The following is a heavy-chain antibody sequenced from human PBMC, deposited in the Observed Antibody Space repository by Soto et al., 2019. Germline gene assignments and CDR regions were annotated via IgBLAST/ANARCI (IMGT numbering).Heavy chain of an antibody. CDR1: GYTFTSYA. Sequence: ASVKVSCKASGYTFTSYAMHWVRQAPGQRLEWMGWINAGNGNTKYSQKFQGRVTITRDTSASAAYMELSSLRSEDTAVYYCARVSGYYLPDYWGQGTLVTVSS. V-gene: IGHV1-3*01. J-gene: IGHJ4*02. CDR3: ARVSGYYLPDY. CDR2: INAGNGNT. D-gene: IGHD5-12*01.